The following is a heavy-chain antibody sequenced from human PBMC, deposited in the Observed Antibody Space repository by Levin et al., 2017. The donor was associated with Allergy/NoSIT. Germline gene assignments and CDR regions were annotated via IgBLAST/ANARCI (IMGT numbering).Heavy chain of an antibody. J-gene: IGHJ4*02. CDR1: GGSISSYY. V-gene: IGHV4-59*12. Sequence: SETLSLTCAVSGGSISSYYWSWIRQPPGKGLEWIGYIYNSGSTNYNPSLSSRVTISVDTSKNTLYLQMNSLRAEDTAVYYCAQDFSRGCSGGSCPLDYWGQGTLVTVSS. D-gene: IGHD2-15*01. CDR3: AQDFSRGCSGGSCPLDY. CDR2: IYNSGST.